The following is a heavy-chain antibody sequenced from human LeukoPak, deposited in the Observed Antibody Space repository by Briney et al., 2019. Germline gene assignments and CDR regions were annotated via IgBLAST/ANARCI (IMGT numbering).Heavy chain of an antibody. CDR2: ISSSGSTT. Sequence: GGSLRLSCAASGFTFSDYYMSWIRQAPGKGLEWVSYISSSGSTTYYADSVKGRFTISRDNSKNTLYLQMNSLRAEDTAVYYCARSPTYYYDSSGSFDYWGQGTLVTVSS. D-gene: IGHD3-22*01. J-gene: IGHJ4*02. CDR1: GFTFSDYY. V-gene: IGHV3-11*01. CDR3: ARSPTYYYDSSGSFDY.